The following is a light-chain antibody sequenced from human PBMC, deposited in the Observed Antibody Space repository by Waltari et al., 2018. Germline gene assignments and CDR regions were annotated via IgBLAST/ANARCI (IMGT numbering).Light chain of an antibody. CDR2: RVS. J-gene: IGKJ1*01. Sequence: DVVMTQSPLSLPVTLGQPASISCRSSQRLVHSDGNTYLTWLQQRPGQSPRRLIDRVSNRDSGVPDRFSGSGSGTDFTLKISRVEAEDVGIYYCMKGIHWPWTFGQGTRVESK. V-gene: IGKV2-30*02. CDR1: QRLVHSDGNTY. CDR3: MKGIHWPWT.